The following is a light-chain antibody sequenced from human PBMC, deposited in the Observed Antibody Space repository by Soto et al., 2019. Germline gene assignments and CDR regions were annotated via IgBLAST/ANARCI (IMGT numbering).Light chain of an antibody. CDR2: DAS. CDR1: QSVSSSY. V-gene: IGKV3-20*01. CDR3: QQYGSSPRT. J-gene: IGKJ1*01. Sequence: EIVLTQSPGTLSLSPGERATLSCRASQSVSSSYLAWYQQKPGQAPRLLIYDASSRATGIPDRFSGSGSGTYFTLTISRRGPEDFAVYYCQQYGSSPRTFGQGTKVEIK.